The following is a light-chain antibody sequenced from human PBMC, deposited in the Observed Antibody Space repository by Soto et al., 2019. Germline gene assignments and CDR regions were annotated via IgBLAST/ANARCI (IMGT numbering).Light chain of an antibody. Sequence: EIVLTQSPATLSVSPGERATLSCRASQSVSSNLAWYQQKPGQAPRLLIYDASTRATGIPARFSGSGSGTEFTLTISSRQSEDLAFYYCQEYNNWPTFGGGTKVEIK. CDR1: QSVSSN. CDR3: QEYNNWPT. J-gene: IGKJ4*01. V-gene: IGKV3-15*01. CDR2: DAS.